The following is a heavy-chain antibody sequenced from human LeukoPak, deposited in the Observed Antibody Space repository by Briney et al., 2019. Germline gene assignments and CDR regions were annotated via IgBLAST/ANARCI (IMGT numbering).Heavy chain of an antibody. D-gene: IGHD3-16*01. CDR1: GGSISGYH. V-gene: IGHV4-59*01. Sequence: PSESLSLTCTVSGGSISGYHWSWIRQPPGKGLEWIGYIYYSGSTKYNPSLKSRVTMSVDTSKSQFSLNLSSVTAADTALYYCARGGLENACHANDGFDIWGQGTMVTVSS. CDR2: IYYSGST. CDR3: ARGGLENACHANDGFDI. J-gene: IGHJ3*02.